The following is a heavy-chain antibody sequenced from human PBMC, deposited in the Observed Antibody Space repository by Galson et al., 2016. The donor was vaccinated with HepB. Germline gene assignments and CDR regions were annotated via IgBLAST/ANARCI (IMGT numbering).Heavy chain of an antibody. D-gene: IGHD5/OR15-5a*01. V-gene: IGHV3-48*04. CDR1: GFIFNTYG. CDR3: ASVYVPGA. Sequence: SLRLSCADSGFIFNTYGMNWVRQAPGKGLEWVSYISNASSIKYYADSVKGRFTISRDNARHSLYLEMNSLRGEDAAMYYCASVYVPGAWGQGVLVTVSP. J-gene: IGHJ5*02. CDR2: ISNASSIK.